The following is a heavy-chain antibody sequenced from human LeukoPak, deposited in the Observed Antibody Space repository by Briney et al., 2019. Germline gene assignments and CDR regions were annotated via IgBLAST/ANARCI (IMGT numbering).Heavy chain of an antibody. V-gene: IGHV4-39*07. CDR1: GGSISSSSYY. D-gene: IGHD3-22*01. CDR3: ARGVYDSSGYYINWFDL. Sequence: SETLSLTCTVSGGSISSSSYYWGWIRQPPGRGLEWIGSIYYSGSTYYNPSLKSRVTISVDTSKNQFSLKLSSVTAADTAIYYCARGVYDSSGYYINWFDLWGQGTLVTVSS. CDR2: IYYSGST. J-gene: IGHJ5*02.